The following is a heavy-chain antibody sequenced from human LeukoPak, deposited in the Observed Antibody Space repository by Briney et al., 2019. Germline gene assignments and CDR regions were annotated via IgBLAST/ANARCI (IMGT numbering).Heavy chain of an antibody. Sequence: ASVKVSCKASGYTFTSYDVNWVRQATGQGLEWMGWVNPNSGHTGYAQRFQGRVTMTTNTSISTAYMELSSLRSEDTAVYYCARGAPGSYCSGGSCPYFDYWGQGTLVSVSS. J-gene: IGHJ4*02. CDR1: GYTFTSYD. CDR3: ARGAPGSYCSGGSCPYFDY. V-gene: IGHV1-8*01. D-gene: IGHD2-15*01. CDR2: VNPNSGHT.